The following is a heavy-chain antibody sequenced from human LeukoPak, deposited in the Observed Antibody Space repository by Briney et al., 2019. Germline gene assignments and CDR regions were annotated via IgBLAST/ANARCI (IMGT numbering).Heavy chain of an antibody. CDR1: GYTFTVHH. CDR2: MNPDSGGT. CDR3: ARDQRGNNWVFDF. V-gene: IGHV1-2*02. Sequence: ASVKVSCKASGYTFTVHHIHWVRQAPGQGLEWMGWMNPDSGGTNSAPKFQGRLTMTRDTSISTAYMELGNLRYDDTAVYFCARDQRGNNWVFDFWGQGTLVTVSS. J-gene: IGHJ4*02. D-gene: IGHD5-24*01.